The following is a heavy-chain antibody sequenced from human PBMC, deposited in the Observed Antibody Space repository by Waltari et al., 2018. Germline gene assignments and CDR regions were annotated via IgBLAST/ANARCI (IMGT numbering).Heavy chain of an antibody. J-gene: IGHJ4*02. D-gene: IGHD3-16*02. CDR1: GGSFSCYY. Sequence: QVQLQQWGAGLLKPSETLSLTCAVYGGSFSCYYWSWIRQPPGKGLEWIGEINHSGSTNYNPSLKSRVTISVDTSKNQFSLKLSSVTAADTAVYYCARRPGWGSYRSLYYFDYWGQGTLVTVSS. CDR2: INHSGST. CDR3: ARRPGWGSYRSLYYFDY. V-gene: IGHV4-34*01.